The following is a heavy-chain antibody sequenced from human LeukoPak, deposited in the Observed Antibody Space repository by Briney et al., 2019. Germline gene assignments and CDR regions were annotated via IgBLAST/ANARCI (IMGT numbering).Heavy chain of an antibody. Sequence: GGSLRLSCAASGFTFSSYAMSWVRQAPGKGLEWVSAISGSGGSTYYADSVKGRFTISRDNSKNTLYLQMNSLRAEDTAVYYCAKDITMIVVAALDYWGQGTLVTVSS. CDR1: GFTFSSYA. CDR3: AKDITMIVVAALDY. V-gene: IGHV3-23*01. J-gene: IGHJ4*02. D-gene: IGHD3-22*01. CDR2: ISGSGGST.